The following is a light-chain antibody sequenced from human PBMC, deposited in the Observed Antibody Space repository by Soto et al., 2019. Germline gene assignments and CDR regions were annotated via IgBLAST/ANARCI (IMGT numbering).Light chain of an antibody. J-gene: IGLJ2*01. CDR2: DNN. V-gene: IGLV1-40*01. CDR3: QSFDTSLSGFLV. Sequence: QAVVTQPPSVSGAPGQRVTISCTGSSSNIGAGYDVHWYKQLPGTAPKLLIYDNNNRPSGVPDRFSGSKSDTSASLAITGLQAEDEADYYCQSFDTSLSGFLVFGGGTQLTVL. CDR1: SSNIGAGYD.